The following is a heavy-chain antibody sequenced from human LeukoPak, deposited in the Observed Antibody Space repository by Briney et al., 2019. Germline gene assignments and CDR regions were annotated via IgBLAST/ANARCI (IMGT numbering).Heavy chain of an antibody. CDR2: INSDGSST. J-gene: IGHJ4*02. Sequence: PGGSLRLSCAASGFTFSNYWMHWVRQAPGKGLVWVSRINSDGSSTSYADSVKGRFTISRDNAKNSLYLQMNSLRAEDTAVYYCARSKDGGLTIFDYWGQGTLVTVSS. CDR3: ARSKDGGLTIFDY. V-gene: IGHV3-74*01. D-gene: IGHD2-15*01. CDR1: GFTFSNYW.